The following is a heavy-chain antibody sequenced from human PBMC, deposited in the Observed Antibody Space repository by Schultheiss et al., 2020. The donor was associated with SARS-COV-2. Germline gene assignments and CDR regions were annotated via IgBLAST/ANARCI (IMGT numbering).Heavy chain of an antibody. Sequence: GSLRLSCTVSGGSISSSSYYWGWIRQPPGKGLEWIGSIYYSGSTYYNPSLKSRVTISVDTSKKQFSLKLSSVTAADTAVYYCARARTIDSSGYLWEREFDYWGQGTLVTVSS. CDR3: ARARTIDSSGYLWEREFDY. J-gene: IGHJ4*02. CDR2: IYYSGST. CDR1: GGSISSSSYY. V-gene: IGHV4-39*07. D-gene: IGHD3-22*01.